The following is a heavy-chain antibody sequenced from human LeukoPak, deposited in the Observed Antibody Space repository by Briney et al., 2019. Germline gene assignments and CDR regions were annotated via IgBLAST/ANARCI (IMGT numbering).Heavy chain of an antibody. D-gene: IGHD6-19*01. V-gene: IGHV1-69*13. Sequence: ASVKVSCKASGGTLSSYAISWVRQAPGQGLEWMGGIIPIFGTANYAQKFQGRVTITADESTSTAYMELSSLRSEDTAVYYCARTVGIAVSVSAWFDPWGQGTLVTVSS. J-gene: IGHJ5*02. CDR1: GGTLSSYA. CDR2: IIPIFGTA. CDR3: ARTVGIAVSVSAWFDP.